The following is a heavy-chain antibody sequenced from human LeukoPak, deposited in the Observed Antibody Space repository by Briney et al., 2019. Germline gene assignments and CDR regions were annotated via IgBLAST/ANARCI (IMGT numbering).Heavy chain of an antibody. CDR3: ARHYGP. Sequence: SETLSLTCTVSGGSISSYYWSWIRQPPGKVLEWIGSIYYSGSTYYNPSLKSRVTISVDTSKSQFSLSLTSVTAADTAVYYCARHYGPWGQGTLVTVSS. J-gene: IGHJ5*02. V-gene: IGHV4-59*04. D-gene: IGHD3-16*01. CDR1: GGSISSYY. CDR2: IYYSGST.